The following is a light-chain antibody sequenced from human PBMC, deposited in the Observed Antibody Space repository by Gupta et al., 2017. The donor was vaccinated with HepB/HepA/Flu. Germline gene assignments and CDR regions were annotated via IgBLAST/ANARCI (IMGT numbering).Light chain of an antibody. V-gene: IGKV3-20*01. CDR3: QQYGTSPLYI. Sequence: NVLTQSPGSLSLSPGERVTLSCRASQSLNNKFLAWYQQKPGQAPRLLIYGASSRATGISDRFSRSGSGTDFTLTISRLEPEDFAMYFCQQYGTSPLYIFGQGTKLEIK. CDR2: GAS. CDR1: QSLNNKF. J-gene: IGKJ2*01.